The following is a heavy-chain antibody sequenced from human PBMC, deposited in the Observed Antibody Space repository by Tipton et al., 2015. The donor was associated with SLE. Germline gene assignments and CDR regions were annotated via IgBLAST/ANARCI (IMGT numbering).Heavy chain of an antibody. D-gene: IGHD3-9*01. CDR2: MYNSGCA. V-gene: IGHV4-61*02. CDR1: GGSISSDRYH. Sequence: TLSLTCTVSGGSISSDRYHWSWIRQPVGKGLEWIGRMYNSGCANNNPSLGSRATMSVDTPKNQLSLQLSFVTAADSAVYHCARESVYIDWLTEGSYSDYYMDVWGTGTTVTVSS. J-gene: IGHJ6*03. CDR3: ARESVYIDWLTEGSYSDYYMDV.